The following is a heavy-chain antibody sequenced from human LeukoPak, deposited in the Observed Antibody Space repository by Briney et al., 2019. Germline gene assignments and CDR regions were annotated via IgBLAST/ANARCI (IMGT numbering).Heavy chain of an antibody. CDR2: IYHSGST. Sequence: ASETLSLTCAVSGGSISSSNWWSWVRQPPGKGLEWIGEIYHSGSTNYNPSLKSRVTISVDKSKNQFSLKLSSVTAADTAVYYCASFTGIAAAGTGAFDIWGQGTMVTVSS. J-gene: IGHJ3*02. CDR3: ASFTGIAAAGTGAFDI. D-gene: IGHD6-13*01. V-gene: IGHV4-4*02. CDR1: GGSISSSNW.